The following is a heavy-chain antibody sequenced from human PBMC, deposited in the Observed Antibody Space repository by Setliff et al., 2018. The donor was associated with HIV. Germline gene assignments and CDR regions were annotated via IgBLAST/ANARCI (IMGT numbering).Heavy chain of an antibody. J-gene: IGHJ1*01. Sequence: SETLSLTCTVSGGSISSYYGSWIRQSAGKGLEWIGRTYSSGSTNYNPSLKSRVTMSVDTSKNQFSLRLSSVTAADTAVYYCARVPTSSWYVTTQRTKEYFHHWGQGTLVTVSS. CDR1: GGSISSYY. CDR3: ARVPTSSWYVTTQRTKEYFHH. D-gene: IGHD6-13*01. V-gene: IGHV4-4*07. CDR2: TYSSGST.